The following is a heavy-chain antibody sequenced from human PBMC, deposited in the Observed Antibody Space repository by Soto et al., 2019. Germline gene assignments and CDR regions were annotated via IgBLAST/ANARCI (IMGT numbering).Heavy chain of an antibody. J-gene: IGHJ6*02. V-gene: IGHV3-33*01. D-gene: IGHD2-2*01. Sequence: PGGSLRLSCAASGFTFISYCIHWVRHAPCKGLEWVAVIWYDGSNKYYADSVKGRFTISRDNSKKTLYLQMNSLRAEDTAVYYCAREKGCSSTRCRHWGMDVWGQGTTLAVSS. CDR1: GFTFISYC. CDR3: AREKGCSSTRCRHWGMDV. CDR2: IWYDGSNK.